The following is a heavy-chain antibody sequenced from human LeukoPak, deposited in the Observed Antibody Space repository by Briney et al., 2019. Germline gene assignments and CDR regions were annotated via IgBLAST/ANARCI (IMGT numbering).Heavy chain of an antibody. Sequence: GGSLRLSCAASGFTVSSNYMSWVRQAPGKGLEWVSVIYSGGSTYYADSVKGRFTISRDNSKNTLYLQMNSLRAEDTAVYYCARGASSGYYLLLDYWGQGTLVTVSS. CDR3: ARGASSGYYLLLDY. CDR1: GFTVSSNY. J-gene: IGHJ4*02. CDR2: IYSGGST. V-gene: IGHV3-66*01. D-gene: IGHD3-22*01.